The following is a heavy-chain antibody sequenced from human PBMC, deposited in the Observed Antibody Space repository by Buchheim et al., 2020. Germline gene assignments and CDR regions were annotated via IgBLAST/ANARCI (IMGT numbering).Heavy chain of an antibody. CDR2: ISASGANT. V-gene: IGHV3-23*01. Sequence: EVQLLESGGGLVQPGGSLRLSCAASGFTFSAYAMTWVRQAPGKGLEWVSSISASGANTYYGDSVKGRLTISSDKSKNTLYLQMNNLRAEDTAVYYCTKGNTAFYYDYWGQGTL. D-gene: IGHD2-21*02. CDR1: GFTFSAYA. J-gene: IGHJ4*02. CDR3: TKGNTAFYYDY.